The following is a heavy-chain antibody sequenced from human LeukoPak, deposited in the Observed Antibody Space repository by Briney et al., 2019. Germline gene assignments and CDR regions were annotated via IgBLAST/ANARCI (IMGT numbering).Heavy chain of an antibody. CDR1: GFTFEDYG. J-gene: IGHJ5*02. D-gene: IGHD3-9*01. Sequence: GGSLRLSCVASGFTFEDYGMSWVRQTPGKGLEWVSGTNWNGDKTTYADSVKGRFTISRDNANNSLYLQMNNLRAEDTSLYHCARDFADLVTLYHNSFDPWGHGTLVTVSS. CDR2: TNWNGDKT. CDR3: ARDFADLVTLYHNSFDP. V-gene: IGHV3-20*01.